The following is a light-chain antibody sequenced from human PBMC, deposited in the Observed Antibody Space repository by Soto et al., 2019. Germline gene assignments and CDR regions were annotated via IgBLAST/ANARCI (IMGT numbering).Light chain of an antibody. V-gene: IGKV2-28*01. J-gene: IGKJ1*01. CDR2: LGS. CDR3: MQALQTPWT. Sequence: DIVMTQSPLSLPVTPGEPASISCRSSQSLLHSNGYNYWDWYLQKPGHSLQLLIYLGSNRASGVHDRFSGSGSGTDVTLKISRVEDEDVGVYYCMQALQTPWTFGQGTQVEIK. CDR1: QSLLHSNGYNY.